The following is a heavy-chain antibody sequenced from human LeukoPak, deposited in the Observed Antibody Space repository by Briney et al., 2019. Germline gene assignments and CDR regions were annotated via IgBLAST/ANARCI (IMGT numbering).Heavy chain of an antibody. CDR1: GGSISSYY. D-gene: IGHD3-10*01. CDR3: ASEGSGIYQAADY. CDR2: IYTSGST. V-gene: IGHV4-4*07. Sequence: SETLSLTCSVSGGSISSYYWNWVRQPAGKGLEWIGGIYTSGSTNYNPSLKSRVTMSLDTSKNQFSLRLTSVTAADTAVYFCASEGSGIYQAADYWGQGTLVTVSS. J-gene: IGHJ4*02.